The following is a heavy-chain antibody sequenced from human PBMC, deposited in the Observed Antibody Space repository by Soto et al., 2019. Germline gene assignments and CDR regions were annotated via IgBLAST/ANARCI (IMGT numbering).Heavy chain of an antibody. D-gene: IGHD5-18*01. Sequence: GESLKISCKGSGYSFTSYWIGWVRQMPGKGLEWMGIIYPGDSDTRYSPSFQGQVTISADKSISTAYLQWSSLKASDTAMYYCARERVRGYCYGAYYYYGMDVWGQGTTVTVSS. V-gene: IGHV5-51*01. CDR2: IYPGDSDT. CDR3: ARERVRGYCYGAYYYYGMDV. J-gene: IGHJ6*02. CDR1: GYSFTSYW.